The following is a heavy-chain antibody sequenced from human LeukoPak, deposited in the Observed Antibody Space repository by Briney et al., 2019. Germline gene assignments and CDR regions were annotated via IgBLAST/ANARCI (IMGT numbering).Heavy chain of an antibody. V-gene: IGHV4-34*01. J-gene: IGHJ5*02. Sequence: PSETLSLTCAVYGGSFSGYYWSWIRQPPGKGLEWIGEINHSGSTNYNPSLKSRVTISVDTSKNQFSLKLSSVTAADTAVYYCARTSYGSGVSFDPWGQGTLVTVSS. CDR3: ARTSYGSGVSFDP. CDR2: INHSGST. CDR1: GGSFSGYY. D-gene: IGHD3-10*01.